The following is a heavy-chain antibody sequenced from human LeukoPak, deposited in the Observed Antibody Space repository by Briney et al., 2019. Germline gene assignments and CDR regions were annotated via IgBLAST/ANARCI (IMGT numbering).Heavy chain of an antibody. CDR3: ARGVETYYYDSSGYAFGY. CDR2: INPNSGGT. Sequence: ASVKVSCKASGYTFTDYYMHWVRQAPGQGLEWMAWINPNSGGTNYAQKFQGRVTMTRDTSISTAYMELSRLRSDDTAVYYCARGVETYYYDSSGYAFGYWGQGTLVTVSS. J-gene: IGHJ4*02. V-gene: IGHV1-2*02. CDR1: GYTFTDYY. D-gene: IGHD3-22*01.